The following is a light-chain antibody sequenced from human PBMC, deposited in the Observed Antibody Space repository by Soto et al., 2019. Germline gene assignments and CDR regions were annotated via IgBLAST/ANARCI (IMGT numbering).Light chain of an antibody. CDR1: QDVSDF. V-gene: IGKV1-9*01. CDR2: GGY. CDR3: QQYSIYPYT. J-gene: IGKJ2*01. Sequence: DIHLTQSPSILSASVGDRVTLTCRASQDVSDFLAWYQHAPGKAPNLLIYGGYTLQSGVPSRFSGSGSGTEFSLTITSLQPEDFATYYCQQYSIYPYTFGQGTKLEIK.